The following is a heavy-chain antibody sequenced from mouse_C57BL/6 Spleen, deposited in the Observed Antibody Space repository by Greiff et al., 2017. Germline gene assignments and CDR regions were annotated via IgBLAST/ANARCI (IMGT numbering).Heavy chain of an antibody. Sequence: EVQGVEPEGGLVQPGSSMKLSCKASGFTFSDYYMPWVRQVPEKGLEWVANINYDGSSTYYLDSLKSRFIISRDNAYNKLYLKRSSLKSEDTATYYCARDGYYGWYFDVWGTGTTVTVSS. CDR1: GFTFSDYY. D-gene: IGHD2-3*01. CDR2: INYDGSST. J-gene: IGHJ1*03. V-gene: IGHV5-16*01. CDR3: ARDGYYGWYFDV.